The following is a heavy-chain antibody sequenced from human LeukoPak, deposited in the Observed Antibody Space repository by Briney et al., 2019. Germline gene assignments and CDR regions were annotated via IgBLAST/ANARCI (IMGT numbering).Heavy chain of an antibody. V-gene: IGHV3-23*01. D-gene: IGHD5-12*01. CDR3: AKDPVWWLPSENHYFDY. CDR1: GFSFNSYA. Sequence: GGSLRLSCAASGFSFNSYAMSWVRQAPGKGLEWVSAISGSGDRTYYADSVKGRFTISRDNSKNTLYLQMSSLRAEDTAVYYCAKDPVWWLPSENHYFDYWGQGALVTVSS. J-gene: IGHJ4*02. CDR2: ISGSGDRT.